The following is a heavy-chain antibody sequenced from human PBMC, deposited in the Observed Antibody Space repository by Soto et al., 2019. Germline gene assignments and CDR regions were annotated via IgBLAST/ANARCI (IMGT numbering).Heavy chain of an antibody. V-gene: IGHV4-39*01. D-gene: IGHD2-15*01. Sequence: QLQLQESGPGLVKPSETLSLTCTVSGGSISSSSYYWGWIRQPPGKGLEWIGSIYYSGSTYYNPSLKSRVTISVDKSKNQFSLKLSSVTAADTAVYYCARRWVVAATRYAFDIWGQGTMVTVSS. J-gene: IGHJ3*02. CDR1: GGSISSSSYY. CDR2: IYYSGST. CDR3: ARRWVVAATRYAFDI.